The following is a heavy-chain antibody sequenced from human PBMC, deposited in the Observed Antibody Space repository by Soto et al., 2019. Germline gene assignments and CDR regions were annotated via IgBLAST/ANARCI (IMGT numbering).Heavy chain of an antibody. CDR2: FDPEDGET. CDR1: GYTLTELS. D-gene: IGHD2-15*01. J-gene: IGHJ6*02. Sequence: ASVKVSCKVSGYTLTELSMHWVRQAPGKGLEWMGGFDPEDGETIYAQKFRGRVTMTEDTSTDTAYMELSSLRSEDTAVYYCATTGYCSGGSCSYYGMDVWGQGTTVTVSS. V-gene: IGHV1-24*01. CDR3: ATTGYCSGGSCSYYGMDV.